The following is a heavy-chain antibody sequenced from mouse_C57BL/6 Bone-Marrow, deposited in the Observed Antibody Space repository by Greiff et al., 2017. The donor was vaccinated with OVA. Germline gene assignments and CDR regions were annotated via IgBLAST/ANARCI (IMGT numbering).Heavy chain of an antibody. V-gene: IGHV1-4*01. CDR1: GYTFTSYT. D-gene: IGHD2-3*01. Sequence: VQLQQSGAELARPGASVKMSCKASGYTFTSYTMHWVKQRPGQGLEWIGYINPSSGYTKYNQKFKDKATLTADKSSSTAYMQLSRLTSEDSAVYYCARRSKRWLVFDYWGQGTTLTVSS. J-gene: IGHJ2*01. CDR3: ARRSKRWLVFDY. CDR2: INPSSGYT.